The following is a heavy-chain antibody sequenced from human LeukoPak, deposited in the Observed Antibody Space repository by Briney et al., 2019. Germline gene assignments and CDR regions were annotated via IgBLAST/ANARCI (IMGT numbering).Heavy chain of an antibody. V-gene: IGHV3-48*03. Sequence: GGSLRLSCAASGFTFSSFEMNWIRQAPGKGLEWVSYITSSAGTIYYAESVKGRFTISRDNAKNSLFLQMNSLRAEDTAVYYCARKVLSGSRYFDYWGQGALVTVSS. CDR3: ARKVLSGSRYFDY. CDR1: GFTFSSFE. J-gene: IGHJ4*02. CDR2: ITSSAGTI. D-gene: IGHD1-26*01.